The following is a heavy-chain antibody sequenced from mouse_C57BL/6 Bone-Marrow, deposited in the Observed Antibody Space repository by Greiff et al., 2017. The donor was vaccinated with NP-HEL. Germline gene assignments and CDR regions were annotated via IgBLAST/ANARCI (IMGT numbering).Heavy chain of an antibody. CDR2: ISNLAYSI. CDR1: GFTFSDYG. V-gene: IGHV5-15*01. CDR3: ARHSSGYEYFDV. Sequence: EVQRVESGGGLVQPGGSLKLSCAASGFTFSDYGMAWVRQAPRKGPEWVAFISNLAYSIYYADTVTGRFTISRENAKNTLYLEMSSLRSEDTAMYYCARHSSGYEYFDVWGTGTTVTVSS. D-gene: IGHD3-2*02. J-gene: IGHJ1*03.